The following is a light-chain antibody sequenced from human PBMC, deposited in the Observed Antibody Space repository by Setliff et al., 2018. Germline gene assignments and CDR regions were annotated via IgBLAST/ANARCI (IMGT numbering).Light chain of an antibody. J-gene: IGKJ4*01. CDR2: GAS. Sequence: ALQLTQSPSSLSASVGDRVTITCRASQGISRALAWYQQKPGKPPKVLISGASNLDSGVPSRISGSGSGTDFTLTISSLQPEDFVTYYCQQFNSSPLTFGGGTKVDIK. V-gene: IGKV1-13*02. CDR1: QGISRA. CDR3: QQFNSSPLT.